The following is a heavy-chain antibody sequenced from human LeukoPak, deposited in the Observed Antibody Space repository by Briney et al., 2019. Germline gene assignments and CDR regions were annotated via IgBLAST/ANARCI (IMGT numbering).Heavy chain of an antibody. D-gene: IGHD2-2*01. V-gene: IGHV4-59*06. CDR2: IYYSGST. CDR3: ARTVVPAAYGMDV. J-gene: IGHJ6*02. Sequence: PSETLSLTCTVSGGSSSSYYWSWIRQPPGKGLEWIGYIYYSGSTYYNPSLKSRVTISVDTSKNQFSLKLSSVTAADTAVYYCARTVVPAAYGMDVWGQGTTVTVSS. CDR1: GGSSSSYY.